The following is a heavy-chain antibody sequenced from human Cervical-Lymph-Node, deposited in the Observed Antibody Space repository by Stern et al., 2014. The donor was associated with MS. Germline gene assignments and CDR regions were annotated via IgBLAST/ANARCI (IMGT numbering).Heavy chain of an antibody. D-gene: IGHD3-22*01. Sequence: QLVESGPEVKKPGNSVKVSCKASGFTFTSSAVQWVRQARGQRLEWIGWMVVGSGNTNYAQKFQERVTITRDMSTSTAYMELSSLRSEDTAVYYCAAEPMYYSDSVGAFDIWGQGTMVTVSS. V-gene: IGHV1-58*01. CDR3: AAEPMYYSDSVGAFDI. CDR2: MVVGSGNT. CDR1: GFTFTSSA. J-gene: IGHJ3*02.